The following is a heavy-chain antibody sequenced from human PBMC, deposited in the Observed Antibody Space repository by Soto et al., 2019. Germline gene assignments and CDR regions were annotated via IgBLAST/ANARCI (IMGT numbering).Heavy chain of an antibody. CDR3: ARVRGFDYYDSRYPRY. CDR2: INPSGGST. V-gene: IGHV1-46*01. Sequence: ASVKVSCKASGYTFTSYYMHWVRQAPGQGLEWMGIINPSGGSTSYAQKFQGRVTMTRDTSTSTVYMELSSLRSEDTAVYYCARVRGFDYYDSRYPRYWGPGTLVPVFS. CDR1: GYTFTSYY. J-gene: IGHJ4*02. D-gene: IGHD3-22*01.